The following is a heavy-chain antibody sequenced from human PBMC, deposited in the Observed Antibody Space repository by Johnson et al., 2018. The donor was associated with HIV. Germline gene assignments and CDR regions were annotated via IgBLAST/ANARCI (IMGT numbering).Heavy chain of an antibody. Sequence: EVQLVESGGGVVRPGGSLRLSCAASGFTFDDYGMSWVRQAPGKGLEWVSGISGSGGSTYYADSVKGRFTISRDNSKNTLYLQMNSLRAEDTAVYYCAKDPPIYYDFWSGSGNAFDIWGQGTMVTVSS. J-gene: IGHJ3*02. CDR1: GFTFDDYG. CDR3: AKDPPIYYDFWSGSGNAFDI. V-gene: IGHV3-23*04. D-gene: IGHD3-3*01. CDR2: ISGSGGST.